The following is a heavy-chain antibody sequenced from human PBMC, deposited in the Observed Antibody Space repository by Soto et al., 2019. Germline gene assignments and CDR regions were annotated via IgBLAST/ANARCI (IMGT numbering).Heavy chain of an antibody. CDR1: GFTFSSYA. Sequence: GGSLRLSCAASGFTFSSYAMHWVRQAPGKGLEYVSAISSNGGSTYYANSVKGRFTISRDNSKNTLYLQMGSLRAEDMAVYYCARAISTFRLYYYMDVWGKGTTVTVSS. V-gene: IGHV3-64*01. CDR2: ISSNGGST. D-gene: IGHD3-9*01. CDR3: ARAISTFRLYYYMDV. J-gene: IGHJ6*03.